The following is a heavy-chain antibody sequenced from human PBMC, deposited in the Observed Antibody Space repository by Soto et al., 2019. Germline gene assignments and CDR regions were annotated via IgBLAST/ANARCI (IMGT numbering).Heavy chain of an antibody. CDR1: GYTFTSYA. CDR2: INAGNGNT. CDR3: ARVSRHFRFFEWSGGAFDI. V-gene: IGHV1-3*01. D-gene: IGHD3-3*01. Sequence: AAVKVSCKASGYTFTSYAMQWVRQAPGQRLEWMGWINAGNGNTKYSQKFQGRVTITRDTSASTAYMELSSLRSEDTAVYYCARVSRHFRFFEWSGGAFDIWGQGTMVTVSS. J-gene: IGHJ3*02.